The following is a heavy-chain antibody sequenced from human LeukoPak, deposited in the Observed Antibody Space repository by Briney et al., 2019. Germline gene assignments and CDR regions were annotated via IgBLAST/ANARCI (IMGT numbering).Heavy chain of an antibody. V-gene: IGHV3-30*03. CDR1: GFTVSSNY. Sequence: GGSLRLSCAASGFTVSSNYMSWVRQAPGKGLEWVAVISYDGSNKYYADSVKGRFTISRDNSKNTLYLQMNSLRAEDTAVYYCAREIRGYSNFDYWGQGTLVTVSS. D-gene: IGHD5-18*01. CDR3: AREIRGYSNFDY. CDR2: ISYDGSNK. J-gene: IGHJ4*02.